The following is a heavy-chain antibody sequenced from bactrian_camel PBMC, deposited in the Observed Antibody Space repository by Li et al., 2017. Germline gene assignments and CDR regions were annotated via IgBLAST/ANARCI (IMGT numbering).Heavy chain of an antibody. V-gene: IGHV3-3*01. J-gene: IGHJ6*01. CDR3: AARPINTRDCVAGGTAEFGY. D-gene: IGHD1*01. Sequence: HVQLVESGGGSVQAGGSLGLSCAASGYTYSRDCMGWFRQAPGKEREGVASVCQGLTRNYYTYYADSVKGRFTISKDEAKDTVYLQMNDLRPEDTAMYFCAARPINTRDCVAGGTAEFGYWGQGTQVTVSS. CDR1: GYTYSRDC. CDR2: VCQGLTRNYYT.